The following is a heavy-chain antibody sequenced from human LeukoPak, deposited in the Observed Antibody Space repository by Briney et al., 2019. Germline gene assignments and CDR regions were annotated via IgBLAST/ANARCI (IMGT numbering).Heavy chain of an antibody. J-gene: IGHJ1*01. V-gene: IGHV1-2*06. CDR1: GYTFTGYY. CDR3: ARAPVVVITTAPFQH. CDR2: INPNSGGT. D-gene: IGHD3-22*01. Sequence: ASVKVSCKASGYTFTGYYMHWVRQAPGQGLEWMGRINPNSGGTNYAQKLQGRVTMTTDTSTSTAYMELRSLRSDDTAVYYCARAPVVVITTAPFQHWGQGTLVTVSS.